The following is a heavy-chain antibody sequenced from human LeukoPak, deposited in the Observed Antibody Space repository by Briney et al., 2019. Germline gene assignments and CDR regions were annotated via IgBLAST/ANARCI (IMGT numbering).Heavy chain of an antibody. D-gene: IGHD2-15*01. CDR3: ARETGHCSGGSCYFRWFDP. V-gene: IGHV3-48*01. CDR2: ISTSSSSI. J-gene: IGHJ5*02. Sequence: GGSLRLSCAASGFTFSSYSMNWVRQAPGKGLEWVSYISTSSSSIYYADSVKGRLTISRDNAKSSLYLQMNSLRAEDTAVYYCARETGHCSGGSCYFRWFDPWGQGTLVTVSS. CDR1: GFTFSSYS.